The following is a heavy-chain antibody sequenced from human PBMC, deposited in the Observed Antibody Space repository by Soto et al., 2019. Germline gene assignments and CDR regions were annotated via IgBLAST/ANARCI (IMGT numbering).Heavy chain of an antibody. CDR1: GFSLSNARMG. J-gene: IGHJ5*02. CDR2: IFSNDEK. V-gene: IGHV2-26*01. D-gene: IGHD6-19*01. CDR3: VRIFGWLDGAARFDP. Sequence: QFTLKESGPVLVKPTETLTLTCTVSGFSLSNARMGVSWIRQPPGKALEWLAHIFSNDEKSYTTSLRSRLTNAKDISKSQVVLTMTDMDPVDTATYYCVRIFGWLDGAARFDPWGQGTLVTVSS.